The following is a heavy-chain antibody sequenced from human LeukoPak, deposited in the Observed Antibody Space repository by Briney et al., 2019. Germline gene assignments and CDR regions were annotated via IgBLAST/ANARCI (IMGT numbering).Heavy chain of an antibody. CDR1: GFTFSHYG. D-gene: IGHD4-11*01. Sequence: GGSLRLSCAAAGFTFSHYGMHWVRQAPGKALEWVAVIWSDGTNQYYADSVKGRFTISRDDSGNTVYLQMNSLRPEDTAVYYCAKDAQRGFDYSNSLENWGQGTPVTVST. J-gene: IGHJ4*02. V-gene: IGHV3-33*06. CDR2: IWSDGTNQ. CDR3: AKDAQRGFDYSNSLEN.